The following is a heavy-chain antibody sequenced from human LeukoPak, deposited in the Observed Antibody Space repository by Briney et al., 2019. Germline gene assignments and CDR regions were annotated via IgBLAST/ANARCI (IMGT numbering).Heavy chain of an antibody. Sequence: GGSLRLSCAASGFTFSSYAMSWVRQAPGKGLEWVSAISGSGGSTYYADSVKGRFTISRDNSKNTLYLQMNSLRAEDTAVYYCAKCGTIFGVVIYLDYWGQGTLVTVSS. J-gene: IGHJ4*02. CDR1: GFTFSSYA. CDR3: AKCGTIFGVVIYLDY. V-gene: IGHV3-23*01. D-gene: IGHD3-3*01. CDR2: ISGSGGST.